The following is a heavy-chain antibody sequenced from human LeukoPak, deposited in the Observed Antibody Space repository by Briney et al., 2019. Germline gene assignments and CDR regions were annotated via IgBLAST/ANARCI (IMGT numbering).Heavy chain of an antibody. D-gene: IGHD3-22*01. CDR2: IYYSGNT. CDR3: ARESYYDSSGYSHGAFDI. CDR1: GGSISSSSYY. J-gene: IGHJ3*02. V-gene: IGHV4-39*07. Sequence: KPSETQSLTCTVSGGSISSSSYYWAWIRQPPGKGLEWIGSIYYSGNTYYKSSLKSRVTIAVDTSKNQFSLKLNSVTAADTAVYYCARESYYDSSGYSHGAFDIWGQGTMVTVSS.